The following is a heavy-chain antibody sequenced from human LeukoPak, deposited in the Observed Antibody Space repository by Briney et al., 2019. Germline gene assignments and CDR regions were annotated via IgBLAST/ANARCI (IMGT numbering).Heavy chain of an antibody. CDR3: ARSRFYFDY. CDR2: IKPDGSEK. CDR1: GFTFSTYW. Sequence: EGSLRLSCAASGFTFSTYWMGWVRQAPGKGLEWVAKIKPDGSEKDHVDSVKGRFTISRDNAKNSLYLQLNSLRAGDTAVYYCARSRFYFDYWGQGTLVTVSS. J-gene: IGHJ4*02. V-gene: IGHV3-7*01.